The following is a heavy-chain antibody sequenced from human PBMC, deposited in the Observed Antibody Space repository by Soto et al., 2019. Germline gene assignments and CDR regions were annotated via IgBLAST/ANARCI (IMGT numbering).Heavy chain of an antibody. J-gene: IGHJ6*02. D-gene: IGHD2-2*02. CDR1: GYSFTSYW. V-gene: IGHV5-10-1*01. CDR3: ERGNIVVVTADIEDAAYYYYRRDV. CDR2: IDPSDSYT. Sequence: ESLKISCKGSGYSFTSYWISWVRQMPGKGLEWMGRIDPSDSYTNYSPSFQGHVTISAAKSISTAYLQWSSLKASDTAMYYCERGNIVVVTADIEDAAYYYYRRDVWGQGTPVTVSS.